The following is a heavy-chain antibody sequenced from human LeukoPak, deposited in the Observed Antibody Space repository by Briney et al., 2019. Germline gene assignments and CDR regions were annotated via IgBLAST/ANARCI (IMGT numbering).Heavy chain of an antibody. Sequence: GGSLRLSCAASGFTFSSYAMSWVRQAPGKGLEWVLGISASGGSSYYADSVKGRFTISRDNAKNSLYLQMNSLRAEDTAVYYCARETPRIAVASYYDYWGQGTLVTVSS. CDR1: GFTFSSYA. V-gene: IGHV3-23*01. CDR3: ARETPRIAVASYYDY. CDR2: ISASGGSS. D-gene: IGHD6-19*01. J-gene: IGHJ4*02.